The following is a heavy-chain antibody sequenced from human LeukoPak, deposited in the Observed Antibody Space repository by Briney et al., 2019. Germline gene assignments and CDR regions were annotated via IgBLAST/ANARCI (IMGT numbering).Heavy chain of an antibody. Sequence: VASVKVSCKASGYTFTGYYMHWVRQAPGQGLEWMGWINPNSGGTNYAQKFQGRVTMTRDTSISTAYMELSRLRSDDTAVYYCAREGDPIVVVPASIAIVYWGQGTLVTVSS. D-gene: IGHD2-2*02. CDR3: AREGDPIVVVPASIAIVY. V-gene: IGHV1-2*02. CDR1: GYTFTGYY. CDR2: INPNSGGT. J-gene: IGHJ4*02.